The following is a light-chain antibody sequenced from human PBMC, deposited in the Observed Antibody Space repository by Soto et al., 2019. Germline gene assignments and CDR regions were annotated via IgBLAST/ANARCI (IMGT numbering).Light chain of an antibody. CDR1: QSISRY. J-gene: IGKJ1*01. CDR3: QQSYTTPLT. Sequence: DIQMTQSPSSLSAFVGDRVTITCRASQSISRYLNWYQPKPGKAPNLLISAASTLEGGVPSRFSGSGYGTDFTLTISSLQPEDFATYYCQQSYTTPLTFGQRTKAEI. V-gene: IGKV1-39*01. CDR2: AAS.